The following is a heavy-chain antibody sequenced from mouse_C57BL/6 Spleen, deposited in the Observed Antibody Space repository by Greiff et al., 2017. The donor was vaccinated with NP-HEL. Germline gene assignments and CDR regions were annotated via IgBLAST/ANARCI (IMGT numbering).Heavy chain of an antibody. V-gene: IGHV5-9*01. D-gene: IGHD1-1*01. CDR2: ISGGGGNT. Sequence: EVKVVESGGGLVKPGGSLKLSCAASGFTFSSYTMSWVRQTPEKRLEWVATISGGGGNTYYPDSVKGRFTISRDNAKNTLYLQMSSLRSEDTALYYCARQGGSSYFDYWGQGTTLTVSS. CDR3: ARQGGSSYFDY. CDR1: GFTFSSYT. J-gene: IGHJ2*01.